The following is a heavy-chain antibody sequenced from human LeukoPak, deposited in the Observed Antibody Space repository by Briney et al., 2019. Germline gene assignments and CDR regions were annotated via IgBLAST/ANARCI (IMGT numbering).Heavy chain of an antibody. CDR3: PNVDNSGYYSFDY. V-gene: IGHV4-34*03. Sequence: SETLSLTCAVYGGSFSGYYWSWIRQPPGKGLEWIGEINHSGSTNYNPSLKSRVTISVDTSKNQFSLRLSSVTAADTAVYYCPNVDNSGYYSFDYWGQGTLVTVSS. CDR2: INHSGST. J-gene: IGHJ4*02. CDR1: GGSFSGYY. D-gene: IGHD3-22*01.